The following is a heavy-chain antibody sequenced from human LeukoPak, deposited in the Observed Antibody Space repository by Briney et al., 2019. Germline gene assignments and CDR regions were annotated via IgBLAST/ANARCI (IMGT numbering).Heavy chain of an antibody. CDR3: AREVGYYDSSGYSYYGMDV. V-gene: IGHV4-61*01. CDR2: IYYSGST. J-gene: IGHJ6*02. D-gene: IGHD3-22*01. CDR1: GGSISSSSYY. Sequence: SETLSLTCTVSGGSISSSSYYWGWIRQPPGKGLEWIGYIYYSGSTNCNPSLKSRVTISVDTSKNQFSLKLSSVTAADTAVYFCAREVGYYDSSGYSYYGMDVWGQGTTVTVSS.